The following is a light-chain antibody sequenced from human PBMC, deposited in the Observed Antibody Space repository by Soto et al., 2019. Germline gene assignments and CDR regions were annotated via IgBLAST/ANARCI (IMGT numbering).Light chain of an antibody. V-gene: IGLV2-14*01. J-gene: IGLJ1*01. CDR1: SSDVGAYND. CDR3: SSYAGAYTLV. CDR2: EVS. Sequence: QSALAQPASVSGSPGQSIAISCTGTSSDVGAYNDVSWYQQHPGKAPKLIVHEVSDRPLGVSDRFSCSKSGNTASLTNSGLQAEDEADYDCSSYAGAYTLVFGTGTKVTVL.